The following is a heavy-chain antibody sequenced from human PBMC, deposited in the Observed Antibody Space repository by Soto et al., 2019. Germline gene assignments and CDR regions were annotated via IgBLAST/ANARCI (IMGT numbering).Heavy chain of an antibody. V-gene: IGHV1-18*01. CDR3: ERDPVSHAQTIYGMDV. CDR1: GYTFTSYG. Sequence: ASVKVSCKASGYTFTSYGISWVRQAPGQGLEWMGWISAYNGNTNYAQKLQGRVTMTTDTSTSTAYMELRSLRSDDTAVYYCERDPVSHAQTIYGMDVWGQGTTVTVSS. J-gene: IGHJ6*02. CDR2: ISAYNGNT.